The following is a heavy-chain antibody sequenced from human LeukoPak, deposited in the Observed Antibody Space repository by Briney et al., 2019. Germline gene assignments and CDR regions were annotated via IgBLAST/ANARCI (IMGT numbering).Heavy chain of an antibody. J-gene: IGHJ4*02. CDR3: ARDSSSWYDY. V-gene: IGHV3-7*01. D-gene: IGHD6-13*01. CDR1: GFTFRNYW. Sequence: GGFLRLSCAASGFTFRNYWMSWVRQAPGKGLEWVANIKQDGSEKNYVDSVKGRFTISRGNAKNSVYLQMNSLSVEDTAMYYCARDSSSWYDYWGQGTLVTVSS. CDR2: IKQDGSEK.